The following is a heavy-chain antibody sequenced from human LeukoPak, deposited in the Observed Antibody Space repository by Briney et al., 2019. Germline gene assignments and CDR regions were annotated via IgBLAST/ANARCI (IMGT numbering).Heavy chain of an antibody. Sequence: GESLKISCKVSDYSFTDYWIGWVRQMPGKGLEWMGIVYPGDSDIRYNPSFQGQVTISADKSINTAYLQWSSLKASDTAMYYCARNGYSRSWAVWGQGTLVTVSS. V-gene: IGHV5-51*01. CDR3: ARNGYSRSWAV. CDR2: VYPGDSDI. J-gene: IGHJ4*02. D-gene: IGHD2-2*03. CDR1: DYSFTDYW.